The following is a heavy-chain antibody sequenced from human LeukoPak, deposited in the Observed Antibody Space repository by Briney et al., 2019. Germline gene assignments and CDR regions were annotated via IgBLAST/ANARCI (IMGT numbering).Heavy chain of an antibody. V-gene: IGHV1-2*02. CDR3: AGVAYIFDSSGYYHGGDFDY. CDR1: GYTFTSYA. D-gene: IGHD3-22*01. Sequence: ASVKVSCKASGYTFTSYAMNWVRQAPGQGLEWMGWINPNSGVTNYAQKFQGRVTMTRDTSISTAHMELSRLDSDDTAVYYCAGVAYIFDSSGYYHGGDFDYWGQGALVTVSS. CDR2: INPNSGVT. J-gene: IGHJ4*02.